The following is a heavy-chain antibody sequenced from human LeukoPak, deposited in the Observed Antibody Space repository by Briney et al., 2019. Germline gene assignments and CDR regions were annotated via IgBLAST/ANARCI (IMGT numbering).Heavy chain of an antibody. D-gene: IGHD3-22*01. Sequence: GGSLRLSCAASGFTFSSYAMSWVRQAPGKGLEWVSAISGSGGSTYYADSVKGRFTISRDNSKNTLYLQMNSLRAEDTAVYYCAKDLYNPGTMIVVHGMDVWGQGTTVTVSS. CDR2: ISGSGGST. V-gene: IGHV3-23*01. J-gene: IGHJ6*02. CDR3: AKDLYNPGTMIVVHGMDV. CDR1: GFTFSSYA.